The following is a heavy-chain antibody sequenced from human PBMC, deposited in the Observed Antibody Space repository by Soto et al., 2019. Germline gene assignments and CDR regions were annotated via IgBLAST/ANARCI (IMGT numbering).Heavy chain of an antibody. J-gene: IGHJ3*02. D-gene: IGHD3-22*01. CDR3: VMIVGLI. CDR1: GGSISSSSYY. V-gene: IGHV4-39*01. CDR2: IYYSGST. Sequence: PSDTLSLTCTVSGGSISSSSYYWGWIRQPPGKGLEWIGSIYYSGSTYYNPSLKSRVTISVDTSKNQFSLKLSSVTAADTAVYYCVMIVGLIWGQGTMVTVSS.